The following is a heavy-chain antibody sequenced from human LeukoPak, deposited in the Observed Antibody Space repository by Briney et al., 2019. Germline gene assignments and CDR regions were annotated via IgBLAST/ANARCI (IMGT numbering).Heavy chain of an antibody. CDR3: AELGITMIGGV. CDR2: ISSSGSTI. Sequence: GWSLKLSCASSRFTFSSYEMNWVRQAQGNGLEWVSYISSSGSTIYYADSVKGRFTISRDNAKNSLYLQMNSLRAGDTAVYYCAELGITMIGGVWGKGTTVTISS. V-gene: IGHV3-48*03. D-gene: IGHD3-10*02. J-gene: IGHJ6*04. CDR1: RFTFSSYE.